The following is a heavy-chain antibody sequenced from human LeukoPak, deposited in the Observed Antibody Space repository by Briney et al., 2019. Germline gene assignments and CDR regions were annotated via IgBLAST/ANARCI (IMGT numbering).Heavy chain of an antibody. CDR3: ARDDVALFENTLPSGFDY. J-gene: IGHJ4*02. CDR2: ISSSSSYI. D-gene: IGHD3-10*01. CDR1: GFTFSTYS. Sequence: PGGSLRLSCAASGFTFSTYSMNWVRQAPGKGLEWVSSISSSSSYIYYADSVKGRFTISRDNAKNSLYLQMNSLRAEDTAVYYCARDDVALFENTLPSGFDYWGQGTLVTVSS. V-gene: IGHV3-21*01.